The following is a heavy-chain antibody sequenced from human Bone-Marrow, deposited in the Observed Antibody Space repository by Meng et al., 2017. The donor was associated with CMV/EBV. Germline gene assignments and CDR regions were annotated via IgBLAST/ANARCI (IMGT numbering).Heavy chain of an antibody. J-gene: IGHJ6*02. V-gene: IGHV3-20*04. CDR2: INWNGGST. Sequence: GESLKISCAASGFTFDDYGMSWVRQAPGKGLEWVSGINWNGGSTGYADSVKGRSSISRDSAKNTLYLQMHSLRVEDTAVYYCARWVTLGVWGQGTPVTVSS. CDR1: GFTFDDYG. D-gene: IGHD2-21*02. CDR3: ARWVTLGV.